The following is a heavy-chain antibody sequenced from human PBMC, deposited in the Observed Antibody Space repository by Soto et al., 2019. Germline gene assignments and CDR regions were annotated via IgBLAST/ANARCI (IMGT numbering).Heavy chain of an antibody. J-gene: IGHJ5*02. D-gene: IGHD2-2*02. V-gene: IGHV1-8*01. Sequence: QVQLVQSGAEVKKPGASVKVSCKASGYSFSTYDINWVLQAAGQGLEWMGWVNPKSGNTDYAQRFRGRVTMTSNTSISTAYMELSALTPEDTAVYYCARPYCDSTSCYTDWFDPWGQGTLVTVSS. CDR3: ARPYCDSTSCYTDWFDP. CDR1: GYSFSTYD. CDR2: VNPKSGNT.